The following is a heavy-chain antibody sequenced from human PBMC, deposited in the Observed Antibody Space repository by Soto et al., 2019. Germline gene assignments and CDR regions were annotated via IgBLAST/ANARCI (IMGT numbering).Heavy chain of an antibody. J-gene: IGHJ6*02. CDR2: INHSGST. Sequence: PSETLSLTCAVYGGSFSGYYWSWIRQPPGKGLEWIGEINHSGSTNYNPSLKSRVTISVDTSKNQFSLKLSSVTAADTAVYYCARARFLEWLLSQYYSYGMDVWGQGTTVTVSS. CDR1: GGSFSGYY. V-gene: IGHV4-34*01. CDR3: ARARFLEWLLSQYYSYGMDV. D-gene: IGHD3-3*01.